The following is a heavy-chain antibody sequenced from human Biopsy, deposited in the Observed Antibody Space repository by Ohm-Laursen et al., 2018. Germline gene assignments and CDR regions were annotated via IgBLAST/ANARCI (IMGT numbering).Heavy chain of an antibody. CDR3: VRGVDYYDPYRYYALDV. CDR2: INHSGRT. V-gene: IGHV4-34*01. J-gene: IGHJ6*02. D-gene: IGHD3-22*01. CDR1: GESFNGYY. Sequence: GTLSLTCAVYGESFNGYYWSWIRQTPGKGPEWIGEINHSGRTNYNPSLKSRVTISVDTSKNQFSLKVRSVTAADTAVYYCVRGVDYYDPYRYYALDVWGQGTTVTVSS.